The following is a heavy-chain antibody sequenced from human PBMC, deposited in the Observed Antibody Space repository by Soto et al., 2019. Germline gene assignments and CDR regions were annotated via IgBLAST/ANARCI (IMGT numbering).Heavy chain of an antibody. CDR1: GGSISSYY. CDR3: ARRYSSGFGY. J-gene: IGHJ4*02. D-gene: IGHD6-19*01. V-gene: IGHV4-59*08. Sequence: QVQLQESGPGLVKPSETLSLTCTVSGGSISSYYWSWIRQPPGKGLEWIGYIFYSGSTNYNPSLKSRVTISVDTSKNQFSLKLSSVTAADTAVYYCARRYSSGFGYWGQGTLVTVSS. CDR2: IFYSGST.